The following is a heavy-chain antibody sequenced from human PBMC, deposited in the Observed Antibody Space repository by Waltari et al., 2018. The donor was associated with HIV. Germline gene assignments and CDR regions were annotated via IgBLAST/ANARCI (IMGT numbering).Heavy chain of an antibody. CDR2: IKQDGSEK. Sequence: EVQLVESGGGVFQLGGSLVPSFAVSVFLCSSCWFRWLRTAEGRGGVHQGPGKGLGWVANIKQDGSEKYYVDSVKGRLKIARDNAKNSLYLQMNSLRDEDTAVYYCARDPGGADAFDFWGQGTMVTVSS. J-gene: IGHJ3*01. CDR3: ARDPGGADAFDF. D-gene: IGHD3-16*01. CDR1: VFLCSSCW. V-gene: IGHV3-7*01.